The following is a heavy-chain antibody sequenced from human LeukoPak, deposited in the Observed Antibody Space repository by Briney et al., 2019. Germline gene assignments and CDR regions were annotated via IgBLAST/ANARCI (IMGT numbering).Heavy chain of an antibody. V-gene: IGHV1-69*05. CDR1: GGTFSSYA. CDR2: IIPIFGTA. D-gene: IGHD1-7*01. Sequence: GASVKVSCKASGGTFSSYAISWVRQAPGQGLEWMGGIIPIFGTANYAQKFQGRVTITTDESTSTAYMELSSLRSEDTAVYYCARVFGGTTISWFDPWGQGTLVTASS. CDR3: ARVFGGTTISWFDP. J-gene: IGHJ5*02.